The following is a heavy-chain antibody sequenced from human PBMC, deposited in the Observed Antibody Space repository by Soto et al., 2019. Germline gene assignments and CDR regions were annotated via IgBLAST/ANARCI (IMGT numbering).Heavy chain of an antibody. CDR1: GFTFSSYA. D-gene: IGHD4-4*01. CDR3: AKVRRTSTAKNYYYYYYMDV. J-gene: IGHJ6*03. CDR2: ISGSGGST. V-gene: IGHV3-23*01. Sequence: GALRLSCAASGFTFSSYAMSWVRQAPGKGLEWVSAISGSGGSTYYADSVKGRFTISRDNSKNTLYLQMNSLRAEDTAVYYCAKVRRTSTAKNYYYYYYMDVWGKGTTVTVSS.